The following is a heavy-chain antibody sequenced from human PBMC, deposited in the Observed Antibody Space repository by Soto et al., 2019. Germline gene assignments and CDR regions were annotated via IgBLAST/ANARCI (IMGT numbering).Heavy chain of an antibody. CDR2: VIASGGAT. J-gene: IGHJ4*02. Sequence: GSLRLSCAASGFTFSNYAMSWVRQAPGKGLEWVSAVIASGGATFYADSVKGRFTISRDNSKNTLYLQMNTLRAEDTAVYYCAKHLHYHLDDWGKGTLVTVSS. CDR1: GFTFSNYA. D-gene: IGHD1-26*01. V-gene: IGHV3-23*01. CDR3: AKHLHYHLDD.